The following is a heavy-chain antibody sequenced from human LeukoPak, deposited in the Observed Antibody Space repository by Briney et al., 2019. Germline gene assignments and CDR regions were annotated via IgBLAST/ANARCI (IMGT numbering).Heavy chain of an antibody. V-gene: IGHV3-11*01. CDR3: ARDPRGYCSSTSCYYFEY. J-gene: IGHJ4*02. D-gene: IGHD2-2*01. CDR2: ISSSGSTI. Sequence: GGSLRLSCAASGFTFSDYYMSWIRQAPGKGLEWVSYISSSGSTIYYADSVKGRFTISRDNAKNSLYLQMNSLRAEDTAVYYCARDPRGYCSSTSCYYFEYWGQGTLATVSS. CDR1: GFTFSDYY.